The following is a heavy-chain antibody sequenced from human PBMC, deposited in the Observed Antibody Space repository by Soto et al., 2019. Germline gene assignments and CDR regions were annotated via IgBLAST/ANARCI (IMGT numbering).Heavy chain of an antibody. CDR2: ISGSGGTT. J-gene: IGHJ4*02. Sequence: VGSLRLSCAASGFTFSSYAMSWVRQAPGKGLEWVSAISGSGGTTYYADSVKGRFTISRDNSKNTLYLQMNSLRAEDTAVYYCAKEYYDFWSGYLSASDYWGQGTLVTVSS. CDR1: GFTFSSYA. V-gene: IGHV3-23*01. CDR3: AKEYYDFWSGYLSASDY. D-gene: IGHD3-3*01.